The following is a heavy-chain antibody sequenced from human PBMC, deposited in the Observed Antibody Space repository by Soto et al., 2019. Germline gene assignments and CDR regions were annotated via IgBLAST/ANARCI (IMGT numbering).Heavy chain of an antibody. D-gene: IGHD2-15*01. CDR3: AKDLLISVVAACSLFDY. CDR1: GFTFNNYA. CDR2: LSGSGGNT. Sequence: EVQLLESGGGLVQPGGSLRLSCAASGFTFNNYAMRWVRQAPGKGLAWVSALSGSGGNTDYADSVKGRFTISRDNSKNTLYLQMSSLRAKDTAIYYCAKDLLISVVAACSLFDYWGQGTLVNVSS. J-gene: IGHJ4*02. V-gene: IGHV3-23*01.